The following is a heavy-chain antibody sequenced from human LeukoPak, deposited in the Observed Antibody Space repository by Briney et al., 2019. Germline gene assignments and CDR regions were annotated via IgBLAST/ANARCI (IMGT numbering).Heavy chain of an antibody. V-gene: IGHV3-43*02. J-gene: IGHJ4*02. CDR1: GLNFDDSA. Sequence: GGSLRLSCVASGLNFDDSAMHWVRHAPGKGLEWVSLISADGGSTFSADSVKGRFSISRDNSKNSLYLQMNILRSEDTAMYYCAKESGKFDYWGQGTLVAVSS. CDR3: AKESGKFDY. CDR2: ISADGGST.